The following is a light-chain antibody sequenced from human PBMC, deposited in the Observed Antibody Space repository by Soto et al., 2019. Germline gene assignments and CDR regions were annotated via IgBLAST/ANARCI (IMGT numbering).Light chain of an antibody. J-gene: IGKJ1*01. CDR3: QQYNSYST. V-gene: IGKV1-5*03. CDR2: KAS. Sequence: DIQMTQSPSTLSGSVGDRVTITCRANQTISSWLAWYQQKPGKAPKLLIYKASTLKSGVPSRFSGSGSGTEFTLTISSLQPDDFATYYCQQYNSYSTFGQGTKVDIK. CDR1: QTISSW.